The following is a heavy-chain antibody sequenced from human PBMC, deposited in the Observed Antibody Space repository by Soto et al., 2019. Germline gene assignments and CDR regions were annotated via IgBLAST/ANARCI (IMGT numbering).Heavy chain of an antibody. Sequence: QVQLVESGGGVVQPGRSLRLSCAASGFTFSSYGMHWVRQAPGKGLEWVAVISYDGSNKYYADSVKGRFTISRYNSKNTLYLQMNSLRAEDTAVYSCAKDEGEVAVARWGQGTLVTVSS. J-gene: IGHJ4*02. CDR1: GFTFSSYG. D-gene: IGHD6-19*01. CDR3: AKDEGEVAVAR. CDR2: ISYDGSNK. V-gene: IGHV3-30*18.